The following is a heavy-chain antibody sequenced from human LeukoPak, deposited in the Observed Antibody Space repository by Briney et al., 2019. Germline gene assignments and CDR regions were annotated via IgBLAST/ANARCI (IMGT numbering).Heavy chain of an antibody. J-gene: IGHJ4*02. CDR1: GFTFSSYS. V-gene: IGHV3-21*04. Sequence: GGSLRLSCAASGFTFSSYSMNCVREAPGEGLWCVSSISSSSSYIYYADSVKGRFTISRDNAKNSLYLQMNSLRAEDTALYYCAKSLSHPYDSSGYHYHDGFDYWGQGTRVTVSS. CDR2: ISSSSSYI. D-gene: IGHD3-22*01. CDR3: AKSLSHPYDSSGYHYHDGFDY.